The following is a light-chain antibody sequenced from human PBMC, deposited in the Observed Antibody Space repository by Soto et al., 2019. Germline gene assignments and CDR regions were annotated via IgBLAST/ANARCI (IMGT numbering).Light chain of an antibody. Sequence: DIQMTQSPSTLSASVGDRVTITCRASQSISSWLAWHKQKPGKAPRLLIYKASNLESGVPSRFSGSGSGTEFTFTITSLQPDDSATYYCQQYNDNWTFGQGTKV. V-gene: IGKV1-5*03. CDR3: QQYNDNWT. CDR1: QSISSW. CDR2: KAS. J-gene: IGKJ1*01.